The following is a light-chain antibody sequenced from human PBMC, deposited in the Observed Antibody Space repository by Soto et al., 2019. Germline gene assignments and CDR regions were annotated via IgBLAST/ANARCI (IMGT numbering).Light chain of an antibody. V-gene: IGKV1-39*01. CDR3: QQSYTTPP. CDR2: GAS. CDR1: PRTRGS. J-gene: IGKJ5*01. Sequence: DIQMTPSRNNLPPLQPERFSFTGLTLPRTRGSLICYQPQPGKAPQLLFYGASTLQSGVPSRFSGSGSGTDYTLTISSLQPEDFATDYCQQSYTTPPFGQGTRLEIK.